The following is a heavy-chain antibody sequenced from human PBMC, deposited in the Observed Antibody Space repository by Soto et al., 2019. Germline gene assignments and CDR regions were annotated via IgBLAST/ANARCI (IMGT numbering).Heavy chain of an antibody. CDR3: GRDGSGGAEYFQH. CDR2: IIPILGIA. Sequence: QVQLVQSGAEVKKPGSSVKVSCKASGGTFSSYTISWVRQAPGQGLEWMGRIIPILGIANYAQKFQGRVTITADKSTSTADMELSSLRSEDTAVYYCGRDGSGGAEYFQHWGQGTLVTVSS. CDR1: GGTFSSYT. D-gene: IGHD6-19*01. J-gene: IGHJ1*01. V-gene: IGHV1-69*08.